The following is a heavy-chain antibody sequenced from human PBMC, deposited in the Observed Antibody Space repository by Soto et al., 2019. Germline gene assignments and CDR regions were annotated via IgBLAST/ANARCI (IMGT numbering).Heavy chain of an antibody. CDR1: GGSISSGDYY. D-gene: IGHD3-22*01. Sequence: PSETLSLTCTVSGGSISSGDYYWRWIRQPPGKGLEWIGYIYYSGSTYYNPSLKSRVTRSVDTSKNQFSLKLSSVTAADTAVYYCASVRRYYYDSSGYYYPAERAFDSWGQGTRVTVAS. J-gene: IGHJ3*02. V-gene: IGHV4-30-4*01. CDR2: IYYSGST. CDR3: ASVRRYYYDSSGYYYPAERAFDS.